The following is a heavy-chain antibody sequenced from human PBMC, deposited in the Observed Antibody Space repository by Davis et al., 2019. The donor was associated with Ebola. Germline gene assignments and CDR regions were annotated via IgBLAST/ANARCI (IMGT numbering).Heavy chain of an antibody. J-gene: IGHJ4*02. CDR2: ISSSSSTI. CDR3: ARDTGDYGGNDRNDY. D-gene: IGHD4-23*01. V-gene: IGHV3-48*02. CDR1: GFTFSSYS. Sequence: PGGSLRLSCAASGFTFSSYSMNWVRQAPGKGLEWVSYISSSSSTIYYADSVKGRFTISRDNAKNSLYLQMNSLRDEDTAVYYCARDTGDYGGNDRNDYWGQGTLVTVSS.